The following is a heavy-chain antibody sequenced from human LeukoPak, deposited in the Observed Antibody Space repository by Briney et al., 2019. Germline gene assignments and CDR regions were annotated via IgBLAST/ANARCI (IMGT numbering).Heavy chain of an antibody. Sequence: GGSLRLSCAASGFTFSSYAMHWVRQAPGKGLEWVAVISYDGSNKYYADSVKGRFTISRDNSKNTLHLQMNSLRAEDTAVYYCARERYYDFWSGYYYYYYYMDVWGKGTTVTVSS. V-gene: IGHV3-30*01. CDR1: GFTFSSYA. CDR2: ISYDGSNK. CDR3: ARERYYDFWSGYYYYYYYMDV. J-gene: IGHJ6*03. D-gene: IGHD3-3*01.